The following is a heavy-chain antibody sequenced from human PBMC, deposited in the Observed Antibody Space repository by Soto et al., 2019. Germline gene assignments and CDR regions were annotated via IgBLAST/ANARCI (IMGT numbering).Heavy chain of an antibody. Sequence: GGSLRLSCAASGFTFSSYGMHWVRQAPGKGLEWVAVISYDGSNKYYADSVKGRFTISRDNSKNTLYLQMNSLRAEDTAVYYCANEQYSSSSRSLKTDYYYYYMDVWGKGTTVTVSS. D-gene: IGHD6-6*01. CDR3: ANEQYSSSSRSLKTDYYYYYMDV. V-gene: IGHV3-30*18. J-gene: IGHJ6*03. CDR2: ISYDGSNK. CDR1: GFTFSSYG.